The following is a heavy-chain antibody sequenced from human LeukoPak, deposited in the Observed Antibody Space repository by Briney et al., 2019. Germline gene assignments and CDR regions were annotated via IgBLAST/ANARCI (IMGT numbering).Heavy chain of an antibody. J-gene: IGHJ4*02. CDR1: GFTYSSYA. Sequence: GGSLRLSCAASGFTYSSYAMSWVRQAPGKGLEWVSGISGNGGSTYYADSVKGRLTISRDNSKNTLYMQMNSLRAEDTAVYYCAGSGWETHFDHWGQGTLVTVSS. V-gene: IGHV3-23*01. CDR2: ISGNGGST. D-gene: IGHD6-19*01. CDR3: AGSGWETHFDH.